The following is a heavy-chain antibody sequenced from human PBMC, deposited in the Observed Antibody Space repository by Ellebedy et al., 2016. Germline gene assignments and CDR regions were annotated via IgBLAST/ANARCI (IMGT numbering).Heavy chain of an antibody. CDR3: ARGGNSDYYYYYGMDV. CDR1: GFTFSSYS. Sequence: GGSLRLSXAASGFTFSSYSMNWVRQAPGKGLEWVSSISSSSSYIYYADSVKGRFTISRDNAKNSLYLQMNSLRAEDTAVYYCARGGNSDYYYYYGMDVWGQGTTVTVSS. V-gene: IGHV3-21*01. CDR2: ISSSSSYI. D-gene: IGHD4-23*01. J-gene: IGHJ6*02.